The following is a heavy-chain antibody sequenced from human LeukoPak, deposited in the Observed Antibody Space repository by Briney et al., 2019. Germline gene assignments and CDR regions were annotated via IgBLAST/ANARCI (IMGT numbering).Heavy chain of an antibody. CDR3: ARDYDSSGYLP. Sequence: SETLSLTCTVSGGSISSYYWSWLRQPAGKGLEWIGRIYTSGSTYTSGSTNYNPSLKSRVTISVDKSKNQFSLKLSSVTAADTAVYYCARDYDSSGYLPWGQGTLVTVSS. V-gene: IGHV4-4*07. D-gene: IGHD3-22*01. CDR2: IYTSGSTYTSGST. J-gene: IGHJ5*02. CDR1: GGSISSYY.